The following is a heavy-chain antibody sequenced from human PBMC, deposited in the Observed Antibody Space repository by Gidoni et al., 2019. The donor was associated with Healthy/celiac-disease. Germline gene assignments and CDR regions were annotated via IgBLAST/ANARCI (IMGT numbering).Heavy chain of an antibody. Sequence: QVQLVESGGGVVQPGRYLRLSCAASGFTFSSYGMHGGRQAPGKGLELVAVIWYDGSNKYYADSVKGRFTISRDNSKNTLYLQMNSLRAEDTAVYYCARDLGWNYAAGWFDPWGQGTLVTVSS. CDR3: ARDLGWNYAAGWFDP. CDR2: IWYDGSNK. CDR1: GFTFSSYG. D-gene: IGHD1-7*01. J-gene: IGHJ5*02. V-gene: IGHV3-33*01.